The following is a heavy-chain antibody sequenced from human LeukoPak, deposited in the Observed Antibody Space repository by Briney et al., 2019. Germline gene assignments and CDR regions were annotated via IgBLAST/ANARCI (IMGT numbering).Heavy chain of an antibody. J-gene: IGHJ6*03. D-gene: IGHD6-13*01. CDR2: ISAYNGNT. Sequence: ASVKVSCKASGYTFTSYGISWVRQAPGQGLEWMGWISAYNGNTNYAQKLQGRVTMTTDTSTSTAYMELRSLRSDDTAVYYCARYNMGSSSWYDYYYMDVWGKGTTATVSS. CDR3: ARYNMGSSSWYDYYYMDV. V-gene: IGHV1-18*01. CDR1: GYTFTSYG.